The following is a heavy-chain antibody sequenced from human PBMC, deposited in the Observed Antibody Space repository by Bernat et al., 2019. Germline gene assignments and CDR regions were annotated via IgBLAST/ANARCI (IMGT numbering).Heavy chain of an antibody. CDR2: IYYSGTT. D-gene: IGHD3-10*01. V-gene: IGHV4-39*01. CDR1: GGSISSSSYY. CDR3: ARQAGYYYGSGTYYNGNFDY. Sequence: QLQLQESGPGLVKPSETLSLTCTVSGGSISSSSYYWGWIRHPPGKGLEWIGSIYYSGTTYYNPSLKSRVTISVDTSKNQFSLKLSSVTAADTAVYYCARQAGYYYGSGTYYNGNFDYWGQGTLVTVSS. J-gene: IGHJ4*02.